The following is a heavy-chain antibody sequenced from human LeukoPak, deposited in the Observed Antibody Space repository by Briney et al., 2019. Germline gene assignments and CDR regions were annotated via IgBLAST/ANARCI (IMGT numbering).Heavy chain of an antibody. J-gene: IGHJ6*02. CDR2: INHSGST. CDR1: GFTFSSYA. Sequence: PGGSLRLSCAASGFTFSSYAMSWVRQAPGKGLEWIGEINHSGSTNYNPSLKSRVTISVDTSKNQFSLKLSSVTAADTAVCYCARTRYYYYYGMDVWGQGTTVTVSS. CDR3: ARTRYYYYYGMDV. V-gene: IGHV4-34*01.